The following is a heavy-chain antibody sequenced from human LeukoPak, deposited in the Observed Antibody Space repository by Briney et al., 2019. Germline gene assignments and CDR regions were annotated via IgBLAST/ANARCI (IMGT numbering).Heavy chain of an antibody. CDR2: IYYSGST. V-gene: IGHV4-59*01. Sequence: PSETLSLTCTVSGGSISSYYWSWIRQPPGKGLEWIGYIYYSGSTSYNPSLKSRVTISVDTSKNQFSLKLSSVTAADTAVYYCARDRAIPMVPYYYGMDVWGQGTTVTVSS. CDR3: ARDRAIPMVPYYYGMDV. D-gene: IGHD3-10*01. J-gene: IGHJ6*02. CDR1: GGSISSYY.